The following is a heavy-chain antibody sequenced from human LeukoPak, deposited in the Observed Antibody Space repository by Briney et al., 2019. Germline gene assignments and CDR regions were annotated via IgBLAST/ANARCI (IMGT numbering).Heavy chain of an antibody. CDR2: IKQDGSEK. V-gene: IGHV3-7*04. D-gene: IGHD2-15*01. J-gene: IGHJ4*02. CDR3: ARVTVVAATNY. CDR1: GFTFSSYW. Sequence: PGGSLRLFCAASGFTFSSYWMSWVRQAPGKGLEWVANIKQDGSEKYYVDSVKGRFTISRDNAKNSLYLQMNSLRAEDTAVYYCARVTVVAATNYWGQGTLVTVSS.